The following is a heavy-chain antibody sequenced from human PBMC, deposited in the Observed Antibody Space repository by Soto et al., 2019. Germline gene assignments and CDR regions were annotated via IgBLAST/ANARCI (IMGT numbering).Heavy chain of an antibody. V-gene: IGHV5-51*01. CDR1: PYSSTSYW. Sequence: GASLKISCKGSPYSSTSYWIGSVRQTPAQGLEWMCIIYPGDSDTRYSPSFQGQVTSSADKSISTAYLQWSSLKASDTAMYYCARLNRITMIVEVYFDLWGRGTLVTVSS. CDR2: IYPGDSDT. J-gene: IGHJ2*01. D-gene: IGHD3-22*01. CDR3: ARLNRITMIVEVYFDL.